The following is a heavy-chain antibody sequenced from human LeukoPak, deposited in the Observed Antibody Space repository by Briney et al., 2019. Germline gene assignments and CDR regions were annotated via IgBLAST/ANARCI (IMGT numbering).Heavy chain of an antibody. J-gene: IGHJ4*02. Sequence: GGSLRLSCAASGFTFSSYAMHWVRQAPGKGLEWVAVISYDGSNKYYADSVKGRFTISRDNSKNTLYLQMNSLRAEDTAVYYCARDLNNSYGAFDYWGRGTLVTVSS. CDR2: ISYDGSNK. V-gene: IGHV3-30-3*01. CDR1: GFTFSSYA. D-gene: IGHD5-18*01. CDR3: ARDLNNSYGAFDY.